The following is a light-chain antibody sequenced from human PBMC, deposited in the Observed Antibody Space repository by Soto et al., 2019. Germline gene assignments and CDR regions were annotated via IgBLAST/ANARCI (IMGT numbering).Light chain of an antibody. J-gene: IGLJ3*02. CDR1: TGAVTSGNY. Sequence: QAVVTQEASLTVSPGGTVTLTCASSTGAVTSGNYPSWFQQKPGQTPRTLIYTTNSRHSWTPARFSGSLLGGKAALTLSGVQPEDEAEYYCLLYYGGAHLVFGGGTQLTVL. CDR2: TTN. V-gene: IGLV7-43*01. CDR3: LLYYGGAHLV.